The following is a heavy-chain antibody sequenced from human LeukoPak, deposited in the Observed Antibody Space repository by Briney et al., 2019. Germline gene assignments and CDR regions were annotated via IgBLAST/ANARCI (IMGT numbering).Heavy chain of an antibody. J-gene: IGHJ4*02. Sequence: GRSLRLSCAASGFTFSSYAMHWVRQAPGKGLEWVAVISYDGSNKYYADSVKGRFTISRDNSKNTLYLQMNSLRAEDTAVYYCARGYNEQWLSANRATVYFDYWGQGTLVTVSS. CDR2: ISYDGSNK. V-gene: IGHV3-30-3*01. CDR3: ARGYNEQWLSANRATVYFDY. D-gene: IGHD6-19*01. CDR1: GFTFSSYA.